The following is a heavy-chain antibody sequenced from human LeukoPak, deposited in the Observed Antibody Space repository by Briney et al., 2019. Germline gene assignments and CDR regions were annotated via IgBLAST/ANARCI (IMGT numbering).Heavy chain of an antibody. CDR2: IYYSGST. CDR1: GGSISSSGYY. CDR3: ARHSGSYYQPLDY. D-gene: IGHD1-26*01. J-gene: IGHJ4*02. Sequence: SETLSLTCTVSGGSISSSGYYWGWIRQPPGKGLEWIGSIYYSGSTYYNPSLKSRVTVSVDTPRNQFSLKLSSVTAADTAVYYCARHSGSYYQPLDYWGQGTLVTVSS. V-gene: IGHV4-39*01.